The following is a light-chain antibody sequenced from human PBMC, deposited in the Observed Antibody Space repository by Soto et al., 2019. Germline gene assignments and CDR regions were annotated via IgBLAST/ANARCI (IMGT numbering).Light chain of an antibody. Sequence: EIVLTQSPGTLSLPPGERATLSCRASQSVTSSYLAWYQQKPGQAPRLLMYAASSRATGIPDRFSGSGSGTDFTLTISRLEAEDFAVYYCQQSSSSPITFGQGTRLEIK. V-gene: IGKV3-20*01. J-gene: IGKJ5*01. CDR1: QSVTSSY. CDR3: QQSSSSPIT. CDR2: AAS.